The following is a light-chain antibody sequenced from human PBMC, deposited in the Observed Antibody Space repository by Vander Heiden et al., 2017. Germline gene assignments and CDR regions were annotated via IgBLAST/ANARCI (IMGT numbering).Light chain of an antibody. CDR2: DDT. CDR3: QVWDTRSDHVV. J-gene: IGLJ3*02. V-gene: IGLV3-21*02. Sequence: SYVLTQPPSVSVAPGQPATLTCGGDSIGSKSVHWYQQKPGQAPVLVVYDDTDRPSVIPERISGSNSANTATLTISRVEAGDEADYYCQVWDTRSDHVVFGGGTKLTVL. CDR1: SIGSKS.